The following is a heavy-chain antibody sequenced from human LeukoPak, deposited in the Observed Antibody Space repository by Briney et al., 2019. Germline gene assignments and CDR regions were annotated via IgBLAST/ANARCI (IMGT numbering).Heavy chain of an antibody. CDR1: GFTFSSCA. D-gene: IGHD1-26*01. J-gene: IGHJ6*02. Sequence: GGSLRLSCAASGFTFSSCALTWVRQAPGKGLEWVSAISGGGGSAYYADSVKGRFTISRDSSMNTLYLQMNSLTAGDTAVYYCAKAVGATRGYYYSGMGVWGQGTTVTVSS. CDR3: AKAVGATRGYYYSGMGV. CDR2: ISGGGGSA. V-gene: IGHV3-23*01.